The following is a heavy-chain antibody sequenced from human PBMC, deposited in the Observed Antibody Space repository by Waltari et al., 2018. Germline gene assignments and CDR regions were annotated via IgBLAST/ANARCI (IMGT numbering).Heavy chain of an antibody. D-gene: IGHD1-26*01. J-gene: IGHJ4*02. CDR3: TIPSGTYDDY. Sequence: EIQLVESGGGLLEPGGSLRVSCAAAGGTRANTWMSWVRQAPGKGLEWVGRIRSKTDGGTIDYGAPVKGRFTISRDDSKNIVYLQLERLKSEDSGVYYCTIPSGTYDDYWGQGTLVTVSS. V-gene: IGHV3-15*01. CDR2: IRSKTDGGTI. CDR1: GGTRANTW.